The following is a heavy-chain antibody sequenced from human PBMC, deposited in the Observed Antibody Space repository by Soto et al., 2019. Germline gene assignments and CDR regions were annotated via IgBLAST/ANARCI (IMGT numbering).Heavy chain of an antibody. Sequence: SETLSLTCTVSGGSISSGDYYWSWIRQPPEKGLEWIGYIYYSGSTYYNPSLKSRVTISVDTSKNQFSLKLSSVTAADTAVYYCARLTPGYSSGWFIDYWRQGTLVTVSS. CDR2: IYYSGST. CDR3: ARLTPGYSSGWFIDY. D-gene: IGHD6-19*01. J-gene: IGHJ4*02. V-gene: IGHV4-30-4*01. CDR1: GGSISSGDYY.